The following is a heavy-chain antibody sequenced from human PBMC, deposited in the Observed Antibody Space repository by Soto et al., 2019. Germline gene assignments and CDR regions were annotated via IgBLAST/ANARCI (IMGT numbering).Heavy chain of an antibody. Sequence: EVQLVESGGGLVQPGGSLRLSCAASGFTVSSNYMSWVRQAPGKGLEWISVIYSGGNTYYEDSVKCRFTISRHNFKNPLYFQMNTLIAEDTAVYYFASGIPAAADYSYYMDFWCKGPTVTVS. CDR1: GFTVSSNY. J-gene: IGHJ6*03. V-gene: IGHV3-53*04. CDR2: IYSGGNT. D-gene: IGHD6-13*01. CDR3: ASGIPAAADYSYYMDF.